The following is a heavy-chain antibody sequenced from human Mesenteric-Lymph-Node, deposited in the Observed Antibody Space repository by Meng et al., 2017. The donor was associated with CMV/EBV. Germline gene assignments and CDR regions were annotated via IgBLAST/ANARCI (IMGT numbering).Heavy chain of an antibody. V-gene: IGHV1-18*01. Sequence: ASVKVSCKASGYAFTSYGIAWVRQAPGQGLEWMGWISAYNGDTNYAQDFQGRVTLTTDTPTTTVYMELRSLRSDDTAVYYCARDPYSRVGIDYWGQGTLVTVS. CDR3: ARDPYSRVGIDY. J-gene: IGHJ4*02. CDR2: ISAYNGDT. D-gene: IGHD2-21*01. CDR1: GYAFTSYG.